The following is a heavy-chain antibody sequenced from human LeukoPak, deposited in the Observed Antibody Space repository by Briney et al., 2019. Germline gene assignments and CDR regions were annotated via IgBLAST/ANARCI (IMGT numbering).Heavy chain of an antibody. Sequence: PGGSLRLSCAASGFTFSDYWMHWVRQAPGKGLVWVSRINSDGSNRSYADSVKGRFTISRDNAKNTLYLQMNSLRAEDRAVYYCARDRDYVWGNSYDHMDVWGKGTTVTVSS. CDR1: GFTFSDYW. J-gene: IGHJ6*03. D-gene: IGHD3-16*01. CDR3: ARDRDYVWGNSYDHMDV. V-gene: IGHV3-74*01. CDR2: INSDGSNR.